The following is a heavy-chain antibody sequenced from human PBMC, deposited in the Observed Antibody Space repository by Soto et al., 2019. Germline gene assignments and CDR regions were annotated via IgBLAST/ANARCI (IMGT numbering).Heavy chain of an antibody. CDR3: ARARSWWDYYYYGMDV. Sequence: PGGSLRLSCAASGFTFSSYAMHWVRQAPGKGLEWVAVISYDGSNKYYADSVKGRFTISRDNSKNTLYLQMNSLRAEDTAVYYCARARSWWDYYYYGMDVWGQGTTVTVSS. V-gene: IGHV3-30-3*01. J-gene: IGHJ6*02. D-gene: IGHD2-8*02. CDR2: ISYDGSNK. CDR1: GFTFSSYA.